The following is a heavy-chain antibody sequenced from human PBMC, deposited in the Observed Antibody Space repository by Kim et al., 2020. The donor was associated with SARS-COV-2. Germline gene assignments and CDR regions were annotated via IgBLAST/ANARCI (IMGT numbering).Heavy chain of an antibody. D-gene: IGHD3-22*01. CDR2: IYPGDSET. CDR1: GYSLTSYW. Sequence: GESLKISCTTSGYSLTSYWIAWVRQKPGKGLEWMGIIYPGDSETRYSPSFQDQVIISADKSINTAYLQWSSLKASDTAMYYCARQQGLFTMIERDWYFDLWGRGTLVTVSS. J-gene: IGHJ2*01. V-gene: IGHV5-51*01. CDR3: ARQQGLFTMIERDWYFDL.